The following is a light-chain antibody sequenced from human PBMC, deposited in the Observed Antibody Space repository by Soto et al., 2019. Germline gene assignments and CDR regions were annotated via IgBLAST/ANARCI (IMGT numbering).Light chain of an antibody. CDR3: GAWDSSPSAQYV. CDR1: SSDVGNNY. Sequence: QSALTQPPSVSAAAGQKVTISCSGSSSDVGNNYVSWYQQIPGTVPKLLIYDNDKRPSGIPDRFSASTSATSATLVITGLQTGDEADYYCGAWDSSPSAQYVFGTGTKVTVL. J-gene: IGLJ1*01. V-gene: IGLV1-51*01. CDR2: DND.